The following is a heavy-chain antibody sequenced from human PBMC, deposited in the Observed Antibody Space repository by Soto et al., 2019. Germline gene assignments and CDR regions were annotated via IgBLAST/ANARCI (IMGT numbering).Heavy chain of an antibody. CDR2: IKQDGSEK. V-gene: IGHV3-7*04. J-gene: IGHJ4*02. CDR1: GFTFSSYW. CDR3: ARDPNVLLWFGEAPQGY. D-gene: IGHD3-10*01. Sequence: GGSLRLSCAASGFTFSSYWMSWVRQAPGKGLEWVANIKQDGSEKYYVDSVKGRFTISRDNAKNSLYLQMNSLRAEDTAVYFCARDPNVLLWFGEAPQGYWGQGT.